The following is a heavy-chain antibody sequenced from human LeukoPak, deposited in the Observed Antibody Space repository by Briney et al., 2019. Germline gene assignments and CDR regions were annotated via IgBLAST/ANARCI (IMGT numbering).Heavy chain of an antibody. CDR3: ARDLLQYYYDSSGYPGPY. J-gene: IGHJ4*02. CDR2: IWYDGSNK. D-gene: IGHD3-22*01. Sequence: PGGSLRLSCVASGFTFSHSWMTWVRQAPGKGLEWVAVIWYDGSNKYYADSVKGRFTISRDNSKNTLYLQMNSLRAEDTAVYYCARDLLQYYYDSSGYPGPYWGQGTLVTVSS. V-gene: IGHV3-33*08. CDR1: GFTFSHSW.